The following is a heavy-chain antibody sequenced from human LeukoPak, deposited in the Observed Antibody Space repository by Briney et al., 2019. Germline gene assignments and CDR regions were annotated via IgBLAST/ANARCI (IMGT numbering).Heavy chain of an antibody. Sequence: ETGGSLRLSCAASGFTFSSYAMSWVRQAPGKGLEWVSAISGSGGSTYYADSVKGRFTISRDNSKNTLYLQMNSLRAEGTAEYYCAKAVAAAPRGGYFDYWGQGTLVTVSS. D-gene: IGHD6-13*01. J-gene: IGHJ4*02. CDR3: AKAVAAAPRGGYFDY. CDR2: ISGSGGST. CDR1: GFTFSSYA. V-gene: IGHV3-23*01.